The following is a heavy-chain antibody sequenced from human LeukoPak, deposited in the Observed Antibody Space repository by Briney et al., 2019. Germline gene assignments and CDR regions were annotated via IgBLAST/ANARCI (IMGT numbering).Heavy chain of an antibody. D-gene: IGHD3-10*01. J-gene: IGHJ4*02. CDR2: TYYRGST. CDR3: TSAGCYWGDS. V-gene: IGHV4-39*01. CDR1: GGSISSSSYY. Sequence: SETLSLTCTVSGGSISSSSYYWGWIRQPPGKGLEWIGSTYYRGSTYYNPSLESRVSISVDTSKNQFSLKLSSVTAADVAVYYCTSAGCYWGDSWGQGTLVTVSS.